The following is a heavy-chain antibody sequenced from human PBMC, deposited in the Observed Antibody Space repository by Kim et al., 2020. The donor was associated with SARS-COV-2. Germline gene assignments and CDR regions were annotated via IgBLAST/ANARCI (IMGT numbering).Heavy chain of an antibody. CDR3: ARHPIAAAGTGDY. J-gene: IGHJ4*02. CDR2: IDPSDSYT. D-gene: IGHD6-13*01. V-gene: IGHV5-10-1*01. Sequence: GESLKISCKGSGYSFTSYWISWVRQMPGKGLEWMGRIDPSDSYTNYSPSFQGHVTISADKSISTAYLQWSSLKASDTAMYCCARHPIAAAGTGDYWGQGTLVTVSS. CDR1: GYSFTSYW.